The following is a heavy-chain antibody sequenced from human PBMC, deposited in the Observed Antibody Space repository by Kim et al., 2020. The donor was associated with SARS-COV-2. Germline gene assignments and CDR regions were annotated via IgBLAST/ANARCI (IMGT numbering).Heavy chain of an antibody. D-gene: IGHD5-12*01. V-gene: IGHV3-9*01. Sequence: YADSVKGRFTISRDNAKNSLYLQMNSLRAEDTALYYCAKDRRLRLGGFDYWGQGTLVTVSS. J-gene: IGHJ4*02. CDR3: AKDRRLRLGGFDY.